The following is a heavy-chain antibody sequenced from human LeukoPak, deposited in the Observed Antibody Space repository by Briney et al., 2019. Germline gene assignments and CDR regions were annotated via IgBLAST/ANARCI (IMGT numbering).Heavy chain of an antibody. V-gene: IGHV4-39*07. CDR2: IYYSGST. D-gene: IGHD5-18*01. Sequence: SETLSLTCTVSGGSISSSSYYWGWIRQPPGKGLEWIGSIYYSGSTYYNPSLKSRVTISVDKSKNQFSLKLSSVTAADTAVYYCARGRGYSYVYFDYWGQGTLVTVSS. CDR1: GGSISSSSYY. CDR3: ARGRGYSYVYFDY. J-gene: IGHJ4*02.